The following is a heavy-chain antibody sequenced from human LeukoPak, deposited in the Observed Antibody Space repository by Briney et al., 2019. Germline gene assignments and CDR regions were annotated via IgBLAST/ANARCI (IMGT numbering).Heavy chain of an antibody. Sequence: SETLSLTCTVSGGSISSGDYYWSWIRQPPGKGLEWIGYIYYSGSTYYNPSLKSRVTISVDTSKNQFSLKLSSVTDADTAVYYCARVAWYLGDYFDYWGQGTLVTVSS. J-gene: IGHJ4*02. D-gene: IGHD6-13*01. CDR2: IYYSGST. CDR3: ARVAWYLGDYFDY. CDR1: GGSISSGDYY. V-gene: IGHV4-30-4*01.